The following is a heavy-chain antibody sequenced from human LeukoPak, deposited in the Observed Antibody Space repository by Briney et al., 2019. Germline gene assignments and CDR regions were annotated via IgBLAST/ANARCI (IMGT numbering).Heavy chain of an antibody. Sequence: SETLSLTCTVSGGSISSSTYYWGWIRQPPGKGLEWIGTIYYSGSPYYNPSLKSRLTMSVDTSKNQFSLKLSSVTAADTAVYYCARGGDYYVSGEDAFDIWGQGTMVTVSS. V-gene: IGHV4-39*07. CDR3: ARGGDYYVSGEDAFDI. CDR2: IYYSGSP. J-gene: IGHJ3*02. CDR1: GGSISSSTYY. D-gene: IGHD3-10*01.